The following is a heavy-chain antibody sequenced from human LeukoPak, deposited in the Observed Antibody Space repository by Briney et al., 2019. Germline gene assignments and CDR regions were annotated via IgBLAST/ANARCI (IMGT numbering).Heavy chain of an antibody. D-gene: IGHD1-26*01. V-gene: IGHV4-39*07. J-gene: IGHJ4*02. Sequence: SETLSLTCTVSGGSISSSSYYWGWIRQPPGKGLEWIGSIYYSGSTYYNPSLKSRVTISVDTSKNQFSLKLSSVTAADTAVYYCARARYVGAADYWGQGTLVTVSS. CDR1: GGSISSSSYY. CDR3: ARARYVGAADY. CDR2: IYYSGST.